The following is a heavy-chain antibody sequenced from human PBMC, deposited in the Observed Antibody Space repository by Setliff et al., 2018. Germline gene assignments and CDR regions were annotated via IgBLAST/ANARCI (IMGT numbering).Heavy chain of an antibody. Sequence: ASVKVSCKASGYTFTSYGISWVRQAPGQGLEWMGWISAYIGNTNYAQKLQGRVTMTTDTSTSTAYMELRSLRSDDTAVYYCARDPRWFGELLGYFDYWGQGTLVTVSS. CDR3: ARDPRWFGELLGYFDY. CDR1: GYTFTSYG. V-gene: IGHV1-18*01. D-gene: IGHD3-10*01. CDR2: ISAYIGNT. J-gene: IGHJ4*02.